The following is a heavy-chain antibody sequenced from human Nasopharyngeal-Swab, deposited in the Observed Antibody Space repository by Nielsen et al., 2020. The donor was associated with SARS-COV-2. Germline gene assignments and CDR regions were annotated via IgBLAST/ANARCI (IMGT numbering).Heavy chain of an antibody. J-gene: IGHJ3*01. V-gene: IGHV5-51*01. CDR2: IFPRDSDT. D-gene: IGHD3-10*01. CDR1: GYHFADFW. Sequence: GESLKISCKGSGYHFADFWIGWVRQMPGKGLEWMGIIFPRDSDTTYSPSFQGQVTISVDRSISTAYLQWSRLQASDTALYYCERSGESEAFDVWGQGTVVTVS. CDR3: ERSGESEAFDV.